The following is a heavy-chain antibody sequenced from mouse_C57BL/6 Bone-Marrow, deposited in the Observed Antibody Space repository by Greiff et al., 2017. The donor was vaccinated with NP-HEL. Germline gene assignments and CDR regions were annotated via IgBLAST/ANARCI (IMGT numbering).Heavy chain of an antibody. Sequence: EVKLQESGAELVRPGASVKLSCTASGFNIKDDYMHWVKQRPEQGLEWIGWIDPENGDTEYASKFQGQATIPADTSSNTAYLQLSSLTSEDTAVYYCTGGSNYGGDYWGQGTTLTVSS. D-gene: IGHD2-5*01. CDR1: GFNIKDDY. CDR2: IDPENGDT. V-gene: IGHV14-4*01. J-gene: IGHJ2*01. CDR3: TGGSNYGGDY.